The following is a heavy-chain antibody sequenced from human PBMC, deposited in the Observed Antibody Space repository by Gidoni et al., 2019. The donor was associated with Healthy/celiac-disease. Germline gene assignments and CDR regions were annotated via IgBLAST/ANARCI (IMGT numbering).Heavy chain of an antibody. CDR1: GFTFSRYA. D-gene: IGHD2-15*01. J-gene: IGHJ4*02. CDR2: ISGSGGST. V-gene: IGHV3-23*01. Sequence: EVQLLESGGGLVQPGGSLRLSCAASGFTFSRYAMSWVRQAPGKGLEWVSAISGSGGSTYYADSVKGRFTISRDNSKNTLYLQMNSLRAEDTAVYYCAKRTRHCSGGSCLILEDYWGQGTLVTVSS. CDR3: AKRTRHCSGGSCLILEDY.